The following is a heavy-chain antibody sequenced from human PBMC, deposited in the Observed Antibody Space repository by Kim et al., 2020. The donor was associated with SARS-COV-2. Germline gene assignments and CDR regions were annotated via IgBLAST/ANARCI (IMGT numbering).Heavy chain of an antibody. D-gene: IGHD5-12*01. CDR3: AREDGYHLDY. V-gene: IGHV4-59*01. J-gene: IGHJ4*02. Sequence: STNYHPSLMSRVTISVDTAKNQFSQKLSAVTAADTAVYYCAREDGYHLDYWGQGTLVTVSS. CDR2: ST.